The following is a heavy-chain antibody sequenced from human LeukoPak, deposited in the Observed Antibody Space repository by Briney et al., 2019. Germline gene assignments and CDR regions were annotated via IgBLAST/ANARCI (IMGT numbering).Heavy chain of an antibody. J-gene: IGHJ3*02. V-gene: IGHV4-4*07. Sequence: PSETLSPTCTVSGGSISTYCWSWIRQPAGKGLEWIGHICTSGSTNYNPSLKSRVTMSVDTSNNEFSLKLNSVTAADTAVYYCAKSNGYGLIDIWGQGTMVTVSS. CDR1: GGSISTYC. CDR2: ICTSGST. CDR3: AKSNGYGLIDI. D-gene: IGHD3-22*01.